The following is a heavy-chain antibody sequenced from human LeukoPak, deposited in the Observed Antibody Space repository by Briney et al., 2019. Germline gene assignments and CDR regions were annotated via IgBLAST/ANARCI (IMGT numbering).Heavy chain of an antibody. Sequence: GGSLRLSCAASGFTSSSYWMSWVRQAPGKGLEWVSAISGSGGSTYYADSVKGRFTISRDNSKNTLYLQMNSLRAEDTAVYYCAKSDSGFLDYWGQGTLVTVSS. CDR1: GFTSSSYW. V-gene: IGHV3-23*01. CDR3: AKSDSGFLDY. D-gene: IGHD3-22*01. J-gene: IGHJ4*02. CDR2: ISGSGGST.